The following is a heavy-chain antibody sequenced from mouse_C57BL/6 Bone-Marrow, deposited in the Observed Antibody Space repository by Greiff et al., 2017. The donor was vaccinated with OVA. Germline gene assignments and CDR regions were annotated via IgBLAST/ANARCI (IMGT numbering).Heavy chain of an antibody. Sequence: EVQLVESGGGLVQPGGSLKLSCAASGFTFSDYYMYWVRQTPEKRLEWVAYLSNGGGSTYYPDTVKGRFTISRDNAKNTLYLQMSRLKSEDTAMYYCARSFYDYGGAWFAYWGQGTLVTVSA. CDR2: LSNGGGST. J-gene: IGHJ3*01. CDR3: ARSFYDYGGAWFAY. V-gene: IGHV5-12*01. D-gene: IGHD2-4*01. CDR1: GFTFSDYY.